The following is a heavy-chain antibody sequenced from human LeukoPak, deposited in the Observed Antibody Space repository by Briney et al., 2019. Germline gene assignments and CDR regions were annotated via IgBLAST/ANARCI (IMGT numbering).Heavy chain of an antibody. V-gene: IGHV4-39*07. Sequence: SETLSLTCTVSGGSISSSSYYWGWIRQPPGTGLEWIGSIYYSGSTYYNPSLKSRVTISVDTSKNQFSLKLSSVTAADTAVYYCARDRRFLEWLLPDFDYWGQGTLVTVSS. CDR2: IYYSGST. CDR1: GGSISSSSYY. CDR3: ARDRRFLEWLLPDFDY. D-gene: IGHD3-3*01. J-gene: IGHJ4*02.